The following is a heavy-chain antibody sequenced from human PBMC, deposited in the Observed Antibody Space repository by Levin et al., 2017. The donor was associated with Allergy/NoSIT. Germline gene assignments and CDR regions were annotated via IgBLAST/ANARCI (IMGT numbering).Heavy chain of an antibody. D-gene: IGHD3-10*01. V-gene: IGHV3-66*01. J-gene: IGHJ6*02. Sequence: QAGGSLRLSCAASGFTVSSNYMSWVRQAPGKGLEWVSVIYSGGSTYYADSVKGRFTISRDNSKNTLYLQMNSLRAEDTAVYYWARDSNYYGSGSYWGAKIHDYYDYGMDVWGQGTTVTVSS. CDR1: GFTVSSNY. CDR2: IYSGGST. CDR3: ARDSNYYGSGSYWGAKIHDYYDYGMDV.